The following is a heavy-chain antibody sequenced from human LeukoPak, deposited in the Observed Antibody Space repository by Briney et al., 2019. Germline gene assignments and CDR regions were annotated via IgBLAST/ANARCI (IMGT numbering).Heavy chain of an antibody. V-gene: IGHV4-59*01. D-gene: IGHD4-11*01. Sequence: SETLSLTCTVSGCSISSYYWTWIRQPPGKGLEWIGYIYYSGSTNYNPSLKSRVTISVDTSKNQFSLKLSSVTAADTAVYYCARDPGAVIEYFDYWGQGTLVTVSS. CDR2: IYYSGST. CDR3: ARDPGAVIEYFDY. J-gene: IGHJ4*02. CDR1: GCSISSYY.